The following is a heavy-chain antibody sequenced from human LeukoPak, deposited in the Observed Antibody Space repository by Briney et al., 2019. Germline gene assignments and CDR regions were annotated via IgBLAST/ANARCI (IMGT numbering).Heavy chain of an antibody. D-gene: IGHD3-16*01. Sequence: GGSLRLSCAASRFIFRNYAMSWVRQAPGRGLEWLSIISGTADSKYYADSVKGRFTISRDNPRSTLYLEMDILRAEDTAVYYCAKADATIGGAFDTWGQGTMVIVSS. CDR3: AKADATIGGAFDT. CDR2: ISGTADSK. V-gene: IGHV3-23*01. J-gene: IGHJ3*02. CDR1: RFIFRNYA.